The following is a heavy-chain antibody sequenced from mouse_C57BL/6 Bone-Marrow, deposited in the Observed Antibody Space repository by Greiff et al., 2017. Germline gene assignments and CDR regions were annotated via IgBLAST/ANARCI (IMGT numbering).Heavy chain of an antibody. Sequence: VKLKQPGAELVRPGSSVKLSCKASGYTFTSYWMHWVKQRPIQGLEWIGNIDPSDSETHYNQKFKDKATLTVDKSSSTAYMQLSSLTSEDSAVYYCARRDYGSSLDYWGQGTTLTVSS. CDR2: IDPSDSET. CDR3: ARRDYGSSLDY. CDR1: GYTFTSYW. V-gene: IGHV1-52*01. D-gene: IGHD1-1*01. J-gene: IGHJ2*01.